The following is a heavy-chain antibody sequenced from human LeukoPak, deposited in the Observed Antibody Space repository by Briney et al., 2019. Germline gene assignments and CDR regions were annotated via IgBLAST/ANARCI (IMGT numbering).Heavy chain of an antibody. V-gene: IGHV3-15*01. CDR2: IKGKTDGGTT. CDR3: RGAYDFWSGYSDFDY. D-gene: IGHD3-3*01. Sequence: PGGSLRLSCAASGFTFSNAWMSWVRQAPGKGLEWVGRIKGKTDGGTTDYAAPVKGRFTISRDDSKNTLYLQMNSLKTEDTAVYYCRGAYDFWSGYSDFDYWGQGTLVTVSS. CDR1: GFTFSNAW. J-gene: IGHJ4*02.